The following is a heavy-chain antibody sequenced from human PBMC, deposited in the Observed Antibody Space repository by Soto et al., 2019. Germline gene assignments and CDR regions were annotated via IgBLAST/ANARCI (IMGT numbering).Heavy chain of an antibody. CDR3: ARDSMAASHYY. V-gene: IGHV3-33*01. J-gene: IGHJ4*02. CDR1: GFTFSSYG. CDR2: IWHDGSNK. Sequence: QVQLVESGGGVVQPGRSLRLSCAASGFTFSSYGMHWVRQAPGKGLEWVAVIWHDGSNKYYADSVKGRFTISRDNSKNTLYLQVNSLTAEHTDVYYCARDSMAASHYYGGQGTLVTFSS. D-gene: IGHD6-13*01.